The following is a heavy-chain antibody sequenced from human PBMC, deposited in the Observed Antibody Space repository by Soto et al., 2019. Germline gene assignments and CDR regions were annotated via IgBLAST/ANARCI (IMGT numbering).Heavy chain of an antibody. J-gene: IGHJ4*02. CDR3: ATSVYSNSRYIY. CDR2: ISPYNGHT. Sequence: ASVRVSCKASGYTFISYGISWVRQAPGQGLEWMGLISPYNGHTNYPRKFQCRVTMTRDRSTSTVYLELSSLRSEDTAVYHWATSVYSNSRYIYWGQGTLATASS. D-gene: IGHD6-13*01. CDR1: GYTFISYG. V-gene: IGHV1-18*01.